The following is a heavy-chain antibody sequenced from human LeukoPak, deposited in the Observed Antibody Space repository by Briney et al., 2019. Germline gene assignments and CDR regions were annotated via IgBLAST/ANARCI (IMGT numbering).Heavy chain of an antibody. D-gene: IGHD1-14*01. V-gene: IGHV3-23*01. CDR3: AKDGRYWD. J-gene: IGHJ4*02. CDR2: MSGSAGNT. CDR1: GFTFNSEA. Sequence: GTLTLYCSGSGFTFNSEAMTWLRQAPGQGLEWVSAMSGSAGNTYYADSVKGRFTISRDNSKNTLYLQMNRLRAEDTAVYYCAKDGRYWDWGQGTLVSVSS.